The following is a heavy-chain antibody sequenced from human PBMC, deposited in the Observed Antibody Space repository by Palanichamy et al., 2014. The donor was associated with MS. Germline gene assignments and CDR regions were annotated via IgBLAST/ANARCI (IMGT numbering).Heavy chain of an antibody. CDR3: ARDVREQWLVFPSDY. J-gene: IGHJ4*02. CDR1: GYTFSSYG. D-gene: IGHD6-19*01. V-gene: IGHV1-18*01. Sequence: GVKKPGASVKVSCKASGYTFSSYGISWVRQAPGQGLEWMGWISAYNSKIKYAQKFQDRVSMTANTFTSTAYMELRSLRSDDTAVYYCARDVREQWLVFPSDYWGQGTLVTVSS. CDR2: ISAYNSKI.